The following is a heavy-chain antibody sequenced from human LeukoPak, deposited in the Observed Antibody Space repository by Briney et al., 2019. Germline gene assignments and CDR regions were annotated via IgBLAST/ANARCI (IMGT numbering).Heavy chain of an antibody. Sequence: PSETLSLTCTVSGGSISSYYWSWIRQPPGKGLEWIGNIYYSGSTNYNPSLKSRVTISVDTSKNQFSLKLSSVTAADTAVYYCARRSASNYVFDYWGQGTLVTVSS. CDR3: ARRSASNYVFDY. CDR2: IYYSGST. CDR1: GGSISSYY. V-gene: IGHV4-59*08. J-gene: IGHJ4*02. D-gene: IGHD4-11*01.